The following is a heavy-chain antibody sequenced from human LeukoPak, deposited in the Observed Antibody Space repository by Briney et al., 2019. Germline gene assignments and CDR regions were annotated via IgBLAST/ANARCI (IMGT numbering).Heavy chain of an antibody. J-gene: IGHJ5*02. CDR3: ARDQEERGGWYRFIHSGSYNWFDP. D-gene: IGHD6-19*01. V-gene: IGHV3-30*04. CDR1: GFTFSSYA. Sequence: PGGSLRLSCAASGFTFSSYAMHWVRQAPGKGLEWVAVISYDGSNKYYADSVKGRFTISRDNSKNTLYLRMNSLSAEDTAVYYCARDQEERGGWYRFIHSGSYNWFDPWGQGTLVTVSS. CDR2: ISYDGSNK.